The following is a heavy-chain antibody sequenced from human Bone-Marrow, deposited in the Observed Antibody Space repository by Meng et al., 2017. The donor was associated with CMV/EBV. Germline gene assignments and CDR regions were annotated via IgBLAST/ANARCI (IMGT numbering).Heavy chain of an antibody. D-gene: IGHD3-3*01. CDR3: ARVGRGVVLIASYFDY. CDR2: IIPILGIA. J-gene: IGHJ4*02. V-gene: IGHV1-69*10. Sequence: SGKFSGKASGYTFTSYGISGVRQARGQGLEWRGGIIPILGIANYAQMFQGRVTINADKSTSTDYMELSSLRSEDTAVYYGARVGRGVVLIASYFDYWGQGTLVTVSS. CDR1: GYTFTSYG.